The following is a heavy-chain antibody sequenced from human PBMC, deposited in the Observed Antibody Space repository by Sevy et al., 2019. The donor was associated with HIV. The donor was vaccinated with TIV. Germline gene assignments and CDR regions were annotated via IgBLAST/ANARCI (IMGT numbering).Heavy chain of an antibody. D-gene: IGHD6-13*01. CDR2: ISSRNTYT. J-gene: IGHJ4*02. CDR1: GFTFSDYY. Sequence: GGSLRLSCAASGFTFSDYYMSWIRQAPGKGLEWISYISSRNTYTNYADSVKGRFTISRDKAKNSLYLHMDSLRAEDTAVYYCARARIAASAPYYFDYWGQGTLVTVSS. CDR3: ARARIAASAPYYFDY. V-gene: IGHV3-11*06.